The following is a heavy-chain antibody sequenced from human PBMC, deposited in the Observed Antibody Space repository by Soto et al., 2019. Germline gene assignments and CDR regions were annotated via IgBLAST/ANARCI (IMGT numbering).Heavy chain of an antibody. CDR1: GFSSFA. CDR3: AKMTSVTLRGYFDY. Sequence: EVLLLESGGGLVQPGGSLRLSCTTSGFSSFAMSWVRQAPGKGLEWVAGISSSGGTTIYADSVKGRFTLSRDNSRDTLVLQMISLRAEDTATYYCAKMTSVTLRGYFDYWGQGTLVTVSS. V-gene: IGHV3-23*01. J-gene: IGHJ4*02. D-gene: IGHD4-17*01. CDR2: ISSSGGTT.